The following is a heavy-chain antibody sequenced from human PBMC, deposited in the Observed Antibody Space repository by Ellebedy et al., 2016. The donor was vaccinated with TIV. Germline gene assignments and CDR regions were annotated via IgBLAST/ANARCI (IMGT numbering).Heavy chain of an antibody. Sequence: GESLKISXAASGFTFSSYAMHWVRQAPGKGLEWVAVISYDGSNKYYADSVKGRFTISRDNSKNTLYLQMNSLRAEDTAVYYCARDMGSGGYFQHWGQGTLVTVSS. V-gene: IGHV3-30-3*01. CDR3: ARDMGSGGYFQH. J-gene: IGHJ1*01. D-gene: IGHD2-15*01. CDR1: GFTFSSYA. CDR2: ISYDGSNK.